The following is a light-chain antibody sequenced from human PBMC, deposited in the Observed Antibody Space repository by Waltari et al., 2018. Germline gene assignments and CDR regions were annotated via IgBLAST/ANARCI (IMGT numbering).Light chain of an antibody. CDR1: TGLRSTV. CDR2: VNSDGSH. V-gene: IGLV4-69*01. Sequence: QLVLPQSPSASASLGASVKLTCTPSTGLRSTVIAWLQQQPEKGPRYLMKVNSDGSHSKGAEIPDRFSGSSSGAERYLTISSVQPEDEADYYCQTGGHGTWVFGGGTKLTVL. CDR3: QTGGHGTWV. J-gene: IGLJ3*02.